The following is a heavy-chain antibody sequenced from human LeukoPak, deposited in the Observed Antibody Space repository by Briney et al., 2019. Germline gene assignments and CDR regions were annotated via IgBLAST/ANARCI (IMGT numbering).Heavy chain of an antibody. V-gene: IGHV3-23*01. CDR2: ISGSGGST. J-gene: IGHJ5*02. D-gene: IGHD3-10*01. CDR3: AKDRITMVRGVIITSANWFDP. CDR1: GFTFSSYA. Sequence: PGGCLRLSCAASGFTFSSYAMSGVRPAPGKGLEWVSAISGSGGSTYYADSVKGRFTISRDNSKNTLYLQMNSLRAEDTAVYYCAKDRITMVRGVIITSANWFDPWGQGTLVIVSS.